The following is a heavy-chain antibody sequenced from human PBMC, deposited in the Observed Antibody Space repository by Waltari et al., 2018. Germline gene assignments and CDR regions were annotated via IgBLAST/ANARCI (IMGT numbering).Heavy chain of an antibody. CDR3: AKRLDMPYYFDY. J-gene: IGHJ4*02. D-gene: IGHD2-2*01. V-gene: IGHV3-23*01. CDR2: ISGSGGST. CDR1: GFTFSSYA. Sequence: EVQLLESGGGLVQPGGSLRLSCAASGFTFSSYAMSWVRQAPGKAVEWVAGISGSGGSTYYADSVKGRFTISRDNSKNTLYLQMNSLRAEDTAVYYCAKRLDMPYYFDYWGQGTLVTVSS.